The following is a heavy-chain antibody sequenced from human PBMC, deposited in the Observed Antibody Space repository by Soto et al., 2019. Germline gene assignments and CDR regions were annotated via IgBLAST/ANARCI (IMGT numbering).Heavy chain of an antibody. CDR1: GFTFNNYG. V-gene: IGHV3-23*01. D-gene: IGHD4-17*01. J-gene: IGHJ4*02. CDR2: ITDSGGST. CDR3: AKAATVVTLYYFDY. Sequence: GGSLRLSCAASGFTFNNYGMSWVRQAPGKGLEWVSAITDSGGSTYYADSVKGRFTISRDNSKNTVYLQMNSLRAEDTAVYYCAKAATVVTLYYFDYWGQGXLVTVSS.